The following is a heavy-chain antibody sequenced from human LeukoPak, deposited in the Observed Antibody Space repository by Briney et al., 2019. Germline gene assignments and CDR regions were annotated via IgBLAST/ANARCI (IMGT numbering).Heavy chain of an antibody. CDR3: ARGRGYYDSSGKPRIYYFDY. J-gene: IGHJ4*02. Sequence: ASVKVSCKASGYTFTSYDINWVRQATGQGLEWMGWMNPNSGNTGYAQKFQGRVTMTRNTSISTAYMELSSLRSEDTAVYYCARGRGYYDSSGKPRIYYFDYWGQGTLVTVSS. D-gene: IGHD3-22*01. CDR2: MNPNSGNT. CDR1: GYTFTSYD. V-gene: IGHV1-8*01.